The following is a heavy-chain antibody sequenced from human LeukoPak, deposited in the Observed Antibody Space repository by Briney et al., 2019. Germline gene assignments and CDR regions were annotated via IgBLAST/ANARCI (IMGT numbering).Heavy chain of an antibody. CDR2: VYTSGST. D-gene: IGHD3-22*01. J-gene: IGHJ3*02. Sequence: PSETLSLTCTVSGGSISSYYWSWIRQPAGKGLEWIGRVYTSGSTNYNPSLKGRVTMSVDTSKNQFSLKLNSVTAADTAVYYCAKSNGYGLIDIWGQGTMVTVSS. CDR3: AKSNGYGLIDI. V-gene: IGHV4-4*07. CDR1: GGSISSYY.